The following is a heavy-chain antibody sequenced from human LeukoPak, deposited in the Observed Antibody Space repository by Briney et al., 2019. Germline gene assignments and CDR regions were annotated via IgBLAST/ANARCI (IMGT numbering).Heavy chain of an antibody. J-gene: IGHJ4*02. CDR1: GFTFSSYA. CDR3: ARDHVFVDY. D-gene: IGHD2-21*01. CDR2: ISYDGSNK. Sequence: GGSLRLSCAASGFTFSSYAMHWVRQAPGKGLEWVAVISYDGSNKYYADSVKGRFTISRDNSKNTLYLQMNSLRAEDTAVYYCARDHVFVDYWGQGTLVTVSS. V-gene: IGHV3-30*04.